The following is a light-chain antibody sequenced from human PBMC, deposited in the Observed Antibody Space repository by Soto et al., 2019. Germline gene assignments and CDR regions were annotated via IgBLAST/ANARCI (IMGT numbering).Light chain of an antibody. V-gene: IGKV3D-15*01. CDR3: QQYKNWPIT. CDR2: GAS. CDR1: QSVSSN. Sequence: EIVMTQSPATLSVSPGERATLSCRASQSVSSNLAWYQQKPGQAPRLLIYGASTRATGIPARFRGSGSGTEFTLTISSLQSEDFEVYYCQQYKNWPITFGQGTRLENK. J-gene: IGKJ5*01.